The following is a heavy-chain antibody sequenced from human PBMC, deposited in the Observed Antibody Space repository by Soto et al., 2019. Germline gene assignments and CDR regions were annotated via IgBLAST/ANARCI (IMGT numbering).Heavy chain of an antibody. Sequence: SETLSLTCTVSGGSISSRNYYWGWIRQPPGKGLEWIGSIYYSGSTYYNPSLKSRVTISVDTSMNQFSLKLSSVTAADTAVYYCARTYSTNHPPNWFDPWGQGTLVTVSS. D-gene: IGHD6-13*01. CDR1: GGSISSRNYY. J-gene: IGHJ5*02. V-gene: IGHV4-39*01. CDR2: IYYSGST. CDR3: ARTYSTNHPPNWFDP.